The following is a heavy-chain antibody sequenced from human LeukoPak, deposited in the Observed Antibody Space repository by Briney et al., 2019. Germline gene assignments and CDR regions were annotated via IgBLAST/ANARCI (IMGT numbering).Heavy chain of an antibody. CDR1: GFSLSIYW. CDR3: ATQYSSSWYYFDY. D-gene: IGHD6-13*01. CDR2: IKQDESEK. Sequence: GGSLRLSCAASGFSLSIYWMSWVRQAPGKGLEWVANIKQDESEKDYVDSVKGRFTISRDNAKNSLYLQMNSLRAEDTAVYYCATQYSSSWYYFDYWGQGTLVTVSS. J-gene: IGHJ4*02. V-gene: IGHV3-7*01.